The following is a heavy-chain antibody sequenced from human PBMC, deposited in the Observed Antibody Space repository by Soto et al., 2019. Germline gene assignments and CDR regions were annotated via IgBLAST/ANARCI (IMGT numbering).Heavy chain of an antibody. CDR2: IYYSGGT. Sequence: QLQLQESGPGLVKPSETLSLTCTVSGGSISSSSYYWGWIRQPPGKGLEWIGSIYYSGGTYYNPYLKSRVTISVDTSKNQFSLKLSSVNAADSAVYYCARLSSTVTTLFCYYYYMDVWGKGTTVTVSS. CDR3: ARLSSTVTTLFCYYYYMDV. J-gene: IGHJ6*03. V-gene: IGHV4-39*01. D-gene: IGHD4-17*01. CDR1: GGSISSSSYY.